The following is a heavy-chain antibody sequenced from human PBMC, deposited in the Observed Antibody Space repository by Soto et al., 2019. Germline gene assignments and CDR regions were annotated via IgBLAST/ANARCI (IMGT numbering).Heavy chain of an antibody. CDR2: IIPIFGTA. J-gene: IGHJ6*02. V-gene: IGHV1-69*06. CDR1: GGTFSIYA. D-gene: IGHD3-22*01. CDR3: AVIVVPAGMDV. Sequence: GASVKVSCKASGGTFSIYAISCVLQSPGQWLDWMGGIIPIFGTANYAQKFQGRVTITADKSTSTAYMELSSLRSEDTAVYYCAVIVVPAGMDVWGQGTTVTVSS.